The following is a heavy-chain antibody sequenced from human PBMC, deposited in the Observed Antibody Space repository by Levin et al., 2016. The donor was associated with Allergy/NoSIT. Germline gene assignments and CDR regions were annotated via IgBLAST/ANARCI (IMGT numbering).Heavy chain of an antibody. CDR3: ARTTVTGSVGWFDP. CDR2: ISAYNGNT. Sequence: WVRQAPGQGLEWMGWISAYNGNTNYAQKLQGRVTMTTDTSTSTAYMELRSLRSDDTAVYYCARTTVTGSVGWFDPWGQGTLVTVSS. V-gene: IGHV1-18*01. D-gene: IGHD4-17*01. J-gene: IGHJ5*02.